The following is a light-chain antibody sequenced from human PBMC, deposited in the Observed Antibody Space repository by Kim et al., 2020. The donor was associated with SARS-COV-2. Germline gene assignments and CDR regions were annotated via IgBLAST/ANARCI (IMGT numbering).Light chain of an antibody. CDR3: QQTYSFPQIT. V-gene: IGKV1-39*01. Sequence: SVGDGVTISCRASQSISSYVNWYQHKAGKAPKLLIYAASSLQSGVPSRFSGSGSGTDFTLTISSLQPEDFATYSCQQTYSFPQITFGQGTRLEIK. CDR1: QSISSY. CDR2: AAS. J-gene: IGKJ5*01.